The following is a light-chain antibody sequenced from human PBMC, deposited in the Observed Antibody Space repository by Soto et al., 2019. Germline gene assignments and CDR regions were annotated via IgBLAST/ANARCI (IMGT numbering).Light chain of an antibody. V-gene: IGLV2-11*01. CDR2: DVS. Sequence: QSVLTQPASVSGSPGQSITISCTGTSSDVGGYNYVSWYQQHPGKAPKLMIYDVSNRPSGVPDRFSGSKSGNTASLTISGLQAEDEADYYCCSYAGSLRVFGGGTKVTVL. J-gene: IGLJ2*01. CDR1: SSDVGGYNY. CDR3: CSYAGSLRV.